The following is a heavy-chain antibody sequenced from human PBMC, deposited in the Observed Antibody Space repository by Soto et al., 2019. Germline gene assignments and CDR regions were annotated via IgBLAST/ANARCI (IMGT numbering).Heavy chain of an antibody. Sequence: ASVKVSCKASGYTFTSYYMHWVRQAPGQGLEWMGIINPSGGSTSYAQKFQGRVTMTRDTSASTVYMELSSLRSEDTAVYYCARGYKRDYDFWSGYYKDYYYYGMDVWGQGTTVTVSS. J-gene: IGHJ6*02. CDR1: GYTFTSYY. V-gene: IGHV1-46*01. D-gene: IGHD3-3*01. CDR3: ARGYKRDYDFWSGYYKDYYYYGMDV. CDR2: INPSGGST.